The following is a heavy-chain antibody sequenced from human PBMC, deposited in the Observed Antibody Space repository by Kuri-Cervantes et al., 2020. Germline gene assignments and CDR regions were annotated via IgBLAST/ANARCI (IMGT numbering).Heavy chain of an antibody. V-gene: IGHV3-30-3*01. D-gene: IGHD6-13*01. CDR2: ISYDGSNK. J-gene: IGHJ6*02. CDR1: GFTFSSYA. Sequence: GGSLRLSCAASGFTFSSYAMHWVRQAPGKGLEWVAVISYDGSNKYYADSVKGRFTISRDNAKNSLYLQMNSLRAEDTAVYYCAREQAAAGTGLEYNPPYYYYGMDVWGQGTTVTVSS. CDR3: AREQAAAGTGLEYNPPYYYYGMDV.